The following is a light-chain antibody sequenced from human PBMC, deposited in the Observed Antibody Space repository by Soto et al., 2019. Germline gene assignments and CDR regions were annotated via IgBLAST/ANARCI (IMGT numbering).Light chain of an antibody. CDR2: AAS. Sequence: DIPMTQSPSSVSASVGDRVSITCRASQGMGSQLAWYQQKPGKAPKLLIHAASTFQRGVPSRFSGSGSGTDFTLTISSLQSEDFATYYRQQANAFPRTFGQGTKVEIE. J-gene: IGKJ1*01. V-gene: IGKV1-12*01. CDR1: QGMGSQ. CDR3: QQANAFPRT.